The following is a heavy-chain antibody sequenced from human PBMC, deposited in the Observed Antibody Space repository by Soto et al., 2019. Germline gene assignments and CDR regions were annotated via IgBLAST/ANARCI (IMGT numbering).Heavy chain of an antibody. Sequence: HPGGSLRLSCSASGFTFSSYAMHWVRQAPGKGLEYVSAISSNGGRTYYADSVKGRFTISRDNSKNTLYLQMSSLRAEDTAVYYCARDMVRGMDVWGQGTTVTVSS. CDR3: ARDMVRGMDV. V-gene: IGHV3-64D*06. CDR2: ISSNGGRT. J-gene: IGHJ6*02. CDR1: GFTFSSYA. D-gene: IGHD3-10*01.